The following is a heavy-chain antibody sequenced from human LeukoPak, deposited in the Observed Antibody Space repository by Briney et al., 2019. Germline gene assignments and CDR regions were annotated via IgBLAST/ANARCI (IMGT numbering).Heavy chain of an antibody. D-gene: IGHD1-26*01. J-gene: IGHJ4*02. Sequence: GGSLRPSCAASGFTFRTYGMHWVRQAPGKGLEWVSFIRYDGSKKYYPDSVKGRFTISRDNSKNTVYLQMNSLRPEDTAIYYCAKDGPSKSESYAGPSDYWGQGTLVTVSS. V-gene: IGHV3-30*02. CDR1: GFTFRTYG. CDR3: AKDGPSKSESYAGPSDY. CDR2: IRYDGSKK.